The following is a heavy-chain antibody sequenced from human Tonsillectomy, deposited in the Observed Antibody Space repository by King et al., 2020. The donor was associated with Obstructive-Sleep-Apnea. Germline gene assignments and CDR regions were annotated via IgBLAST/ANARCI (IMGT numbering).Heavy chain of an antibody. V-gene: IGHV4-59*12. J-gene: IGHJ4*02. CDR1: GGSISRYY. Sequence: QLQESGPGLVKPSETLSLTCTVSGGSISRYYWSWIRQPPGKGLEWMGNIYYSGSTNYNPSLKSRVTLSVDTSKNPFSLRLSSVTAADTAVYYCARDNHFDYWGQGTLVTVSS. CDR3: ARDNHFDY. CDR2: IYYSGST.